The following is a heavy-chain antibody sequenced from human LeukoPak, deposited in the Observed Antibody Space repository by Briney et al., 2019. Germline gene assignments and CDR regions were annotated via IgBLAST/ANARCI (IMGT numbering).Heavy chain of an antibody. CDR3: ARGRAVTGSTVIDY. CDR2: ISSDGGNR. V-gene: IGHV3-30-3*01. CDR1: GFTFSSYA. J-gene: IGHJ4*02. Sequence: GGSLRLSCAASGFTFSSYAMHWVRRAPGKALEWVATISSDGGNRYYSDSVRGRFTISRDNSKNTLYLQMNSLRPEDTAVFHCARGRAVTGSTVIDYWGQGTLVTVSS. D-gene: IGHD6-19*01.